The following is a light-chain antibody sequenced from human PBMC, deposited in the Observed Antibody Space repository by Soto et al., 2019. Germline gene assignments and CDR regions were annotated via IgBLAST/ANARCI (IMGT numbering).Light chain of an antibody. CDR1: SSNIGAGYD. CDR3: QSYDNSLSGSGV. CDR2: GNN. J-gene: IGLJ3*02. V-gene: IGLV1-40*01. Sequence: QSVLTQPPSVSGAPGQTITISCTGSSSNIGAGYDVHWYQQLPGRAPKLLIYGNNNRPSGVPDRFSGSKSGTSASLAINGLQAEDEAHYYCQSYDNSLSGSGVFGGGTKLTVL.